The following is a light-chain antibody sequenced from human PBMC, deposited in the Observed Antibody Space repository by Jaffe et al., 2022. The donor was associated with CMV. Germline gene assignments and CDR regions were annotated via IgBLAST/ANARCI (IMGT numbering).Light chain of an antibody. CDR1: SSDVGGYNY. CDR2: DVS. Sequence: QSALTQPASVSGSPGQSITISCTGTSSDVGGYNYVSWYQQHPGKAPKLMIYDVSDRPSGVSNRFSGSKSGSTASLTISGLQAEDEADYYCSSYTNINTRVFGTGTKVTVL. J-gene: IGLJ1*01. V-gene: IGLV2-14*03. CDR3: SSYTNINTRV.